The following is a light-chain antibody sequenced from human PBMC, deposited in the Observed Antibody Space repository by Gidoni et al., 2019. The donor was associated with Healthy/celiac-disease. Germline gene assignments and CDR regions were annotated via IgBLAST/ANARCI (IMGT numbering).Light chain of an antibody. CDR2: DAS. V-gene: IGKV1-5*01. CDR1: QSISSW. CDR3: QQYNSYWWT. J-gene: IGKJ1*01. Sequence: DIQMTQSPSTLSASVGDRVTITCRASQSISSWLAWYQQKPGKAPKLLIYDASSLESGVPSRFSGSGSGTAFTLTISSLQPDDFATYYCQQYNSYWWTFGQGTKVEIK.